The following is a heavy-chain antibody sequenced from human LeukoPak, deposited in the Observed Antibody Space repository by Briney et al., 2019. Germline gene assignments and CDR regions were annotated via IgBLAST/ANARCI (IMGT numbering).Heavy chain of an antibody. CDR2: VSQSGST. D-gene: IGHD4-17*01. V-gene: IGHV4-38-2*02. J-gene: IGHJ6*03. Sequence: SETLSLTCTVSGYSLRNGYHWAWFRQPPGKGLEWIGSVSQSGSTYDNPSLKSRVTISVDTSKNQFSLKLSSVTAADTAVYYCARGPSVTTPYPYYYYYYMDVWGKGTTVTVSS. CDR1: GYSLRNGYH. CDR3: ARGPSVTTPYPYYYYYYMDV.